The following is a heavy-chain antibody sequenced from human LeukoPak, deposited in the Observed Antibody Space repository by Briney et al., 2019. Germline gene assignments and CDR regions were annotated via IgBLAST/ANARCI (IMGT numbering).Heavy chain of an antibody. CDR3: ARDLAPGAYFGL. Sequence: GGSLRLSCAASGFTFSSYSMNWVRQAPGKGLEWVSSISSSSSYIYYADSVKGRFTISRDNAKNSLYLQMNSLRAEDTAVYYCARDLAPGAYFGLWGRGTLVTVSS. J-gene: IGHJ2*01. V-gene: IGHV3-21*01. CDR2: ISSSSSYI. CDR1: GFTFSSYS.